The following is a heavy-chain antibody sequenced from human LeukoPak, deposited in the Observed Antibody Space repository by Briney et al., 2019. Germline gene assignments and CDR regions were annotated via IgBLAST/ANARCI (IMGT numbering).Heavy chain of an antibody. CDR3: ARDLVAGTDY. Sequence: PGGSLRLSCAASGFTLSSYSMNWVRQAPGKGLEWVSSISSSSSYIYYADSVKGRFTISRDNAKNSLYLQMNSLRAEDTAVYYCARDLVAGTDYWGQGTLVTVSS. J-gene: IGHJ4*02. D-gene: IGHD6-19*01. CDR1: GFTLSSYS. CDR2: ISSSSSYI. V-gene: IGHV3-21*01.